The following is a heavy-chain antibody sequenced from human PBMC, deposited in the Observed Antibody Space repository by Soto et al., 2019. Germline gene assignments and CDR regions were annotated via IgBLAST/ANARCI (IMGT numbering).Heavy chain of an antibody. D-gene: IGHD5-18*01. J-gene: IGHJ4*02. CDR1: GYSFTSYY. V-gene: IGHV1-46*01. CDR2: INPSGGTT. Sequence: ASVKVSCKASGYSFTSYYIHWVRQAPGQGLEWMGGINPSGGTTSYAQKFQGRVTMTRDTSTSTVYMELSSLRSEDTAVYYCARDMGYSYGYFDYWGQGTLVTVSS. CDR3: ARDMGYSYGYFDY.